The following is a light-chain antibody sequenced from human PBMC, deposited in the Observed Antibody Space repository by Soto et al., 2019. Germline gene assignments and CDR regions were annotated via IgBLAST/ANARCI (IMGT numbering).Light chain of an antibody. J-gene: IGKJ1*01. CDR1: QTVSNNY. CDR2: GAS. CDR3: QQYGSSPST. V-gene: IGKV3-20*01. Sequence: EIVLTQSPGTLSFSPGEMANLSCRASQTVSNNYLAWYQQKPGQAPRLLISGASSRATVIPDSFNGSGSGTDFTLTITRLEPEDFAVYYCQQYGSSPSTFGQGTKV.